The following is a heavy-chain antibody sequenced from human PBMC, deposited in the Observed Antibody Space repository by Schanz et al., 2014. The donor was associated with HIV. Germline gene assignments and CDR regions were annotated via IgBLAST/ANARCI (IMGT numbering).Heavy chain of an antibody. J-gene: IGHJ3*01. D-gene: IGHD1-20*01. CDR3: ARAGLWYKSGDFYGSAFDV. CDR1: TFSDID. CDR2: LNLKSGHT. V-gene: IGHV1-8*01. Sequence: QAQLVQSGAEVKKPGASVKVSCKASTFSDIDINWVRQGAGQGLEWMGWLNLKSGHTGYAQKFQGRVTVTMDTSRRTIYMQLSGLRSEDTAVYYCARAGLWYKSGDFYGSAFDVWGQGTRVVVSS.